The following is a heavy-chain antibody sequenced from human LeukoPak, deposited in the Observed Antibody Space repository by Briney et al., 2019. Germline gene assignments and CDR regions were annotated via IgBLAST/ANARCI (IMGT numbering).Heavy chain of an antibody. J-gene: IGHJ4*02. CDR2: IYYSGST. CDR3: ARGGDYGDLRYFDY. CDR1: GGSISSYY. Sequence: SETLSLTCTVSGGSISSYYWSWIRQPPGKGLEWIGYIYYSGSTNYNPSLKSRVTIPVDTSKNQFSLKLNSVTAADTAVYYCARGGDYGDLRYFDYWGQGTLVTVSS. V-gene: IGHV4-59*01. D-gene: IGHD4-17*01.